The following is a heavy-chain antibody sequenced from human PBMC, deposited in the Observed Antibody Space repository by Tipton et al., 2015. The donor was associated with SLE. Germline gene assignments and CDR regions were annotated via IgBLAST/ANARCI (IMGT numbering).Heavy chain of an antibody. Sequence: TLSLTCTVSADSFSTYFWNWIRQPPGKGLEWIGYIYYRGSTNYNPSLKSRVTISVDTSKSQFSLKVSSVTAADTAVYYCARKIPAVAHFDYWGQGTLVTVSS. CDR1: ADSFSTYF. CDR3: ARKIPAVAHFDY. J-gene: IGHJ4*02. D-gene: IGHD6-13*01. V-gene: IGHV4-59*01. CDR2: IYYRGST.